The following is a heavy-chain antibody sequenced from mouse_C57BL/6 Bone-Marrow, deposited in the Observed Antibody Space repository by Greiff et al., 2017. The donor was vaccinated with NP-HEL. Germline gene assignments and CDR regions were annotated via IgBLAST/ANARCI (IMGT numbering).Heavy chain of an antibody. V-gene: IGHV5-9-1*02. CDR2: ISSGGDYI. J-gene: IGHJ2*01. CDR3: TREGVDYCDY. CDR1: GFTFSSYA. Sequence: DVMLVESGEGLVKPGGSLKLSCAASGFTFSSYAMSWVRQTPEKRLEWVAYISSGGDYIYYADTVKGRFTISRDNARNTLYLQMSSLKSEDTAMYYCTREGVDYCDYWGKGTTLTVSS. D-gene: IGHD1-1*02.